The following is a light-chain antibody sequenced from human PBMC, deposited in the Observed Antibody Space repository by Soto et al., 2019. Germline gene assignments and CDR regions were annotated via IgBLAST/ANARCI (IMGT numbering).Light chain of an antibody. J-gene: IGKJ4*01. CDR3: HQRSTRPG. V-gene: IGKV3-11*01. Sequence: ELVLTQSPATLSLSPGETATLSCRASQSVSSYLACYQHKPGQAPRLLIYDASNRAIGIPARFRGSGSGTYFTLTICSQEPEGIAGYYCHQRSTRPGFGVRTKVQIK. CDR2: DAS. CDR1: QSVSSY.